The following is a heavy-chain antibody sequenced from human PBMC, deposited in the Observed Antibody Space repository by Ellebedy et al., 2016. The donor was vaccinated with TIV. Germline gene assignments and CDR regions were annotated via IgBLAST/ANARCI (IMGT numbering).Heavy chain of an antibody. CDR1: GGTFSSNT. D-gene: IGHD5-12*01. CDR3: ARERHSGYGAYEH. Sequence: AASVKVSCKASGGTFSSNTISWVRQAPGQGLEWMGGIISIFVTANYAQKFQGRLTITADDSPSTAYMELSSLSYEDTAVYYCARERHSGYGAYEHWGQGALVTVSS. J-gene: IGHJ1*01. CDR2: IISIFVTA. V-gene: IGHV1-69*13.